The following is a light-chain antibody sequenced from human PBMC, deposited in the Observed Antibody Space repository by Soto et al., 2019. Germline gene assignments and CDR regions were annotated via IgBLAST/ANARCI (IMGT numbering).Light chain of an antibody. V-gene: IGKV3-20*01. CDR3: QQYGSSPIT. CDR2: GAS. J-gene: IGKJ5*01. CDR1: QSVSSY. Sequence: EIVLTQSPATTLSLSPGERATLSCRASQSVSSYLAWYQQKPGQAPRLLIYGASSRATGIPDRFSGSGSGTDFTLTISRLEPEDFAVYYCQQYGSSPITFGQGTRLEIK.